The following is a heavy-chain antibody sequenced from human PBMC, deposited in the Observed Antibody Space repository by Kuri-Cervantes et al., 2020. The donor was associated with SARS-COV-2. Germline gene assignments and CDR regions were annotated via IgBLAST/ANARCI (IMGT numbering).Heavy chain of an antibody. CDR3: ARDWAGYCSSTSCYSYYYYGMDV. Sequence: ETLSLTCAASGFTFSSYSMSWVRQAPGKGLEWVSYISSSSSTIYYADSVKGRFTISRDNAKNSLYLQMNSLRAEDTAVYYCARDWAGYCSSTSCYSYYYYGMDVWGQGTTVTVSS. CDR1: GFTFSSYS. D-gene: IGHD2-2*02. CDR2: ISSSSSTI. V-gene: IGHV3-48*01. J-gene: IGHJ6*02.